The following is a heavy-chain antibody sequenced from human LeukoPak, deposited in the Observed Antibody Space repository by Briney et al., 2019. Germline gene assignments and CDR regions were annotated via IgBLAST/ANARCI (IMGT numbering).Heavy chain of an antibody. CDR2: IYYSGST. CDR1: GGSVSGYY. D-gene: IGHD6-19*01. V-gene: IGHV4-59*08. Sequence: SETLSLTCTVSGGSVSGYYWSWIRQPPGEGLEWIGYIYYSGSTNYNPSLKSRVTISVDTSKNQFSLKLSSVTAADTAVYYCARAGVAGLFGYWGQGTLVTVSS. J-gene: IGHJ4*02. CDR3: ARAGVAGLFGY.